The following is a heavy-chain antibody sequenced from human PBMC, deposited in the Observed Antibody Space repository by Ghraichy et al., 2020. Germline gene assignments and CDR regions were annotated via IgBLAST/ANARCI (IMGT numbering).Heavy chain of an antibody. CDR1: GFTFSDAW. D-gene: IGHD6-13*01. CDR3: TTVIGGSSWPPDDY. J-gene: IGHJ4*02. Sequence: GGSLRLSCAASGFTFSDAWMSWVRQAPGKGLEWVGRIKSKSDGGTTDYAGPVKGRLIISRDDSKNTLYLKMNSLQIEDTAVYYCTTVIGGSSWPPDDYWGQGTLVTVSS. CDR2: IKSKSDGGTT. V-gene: IGHV3-15*01.